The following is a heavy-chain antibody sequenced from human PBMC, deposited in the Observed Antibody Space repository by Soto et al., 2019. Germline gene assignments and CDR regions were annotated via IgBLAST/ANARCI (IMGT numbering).Heavy chain of an antibody. D-gene: IGHD3-16*01. Sequence: QVQLGESGGGVVQPGRSLRLSCAASGFTFSSYGMHWVRQAPGKGLEWVAVISYDGSNKYYADSVKGRFTISRDNSKNTLYLQMNSLRAEDTAVYYCAKDSSTYTSWFDYWSQGTLVTVSS. V-gene: IGHV3-30*18. J-gene: IGHJ4*02. CDR3: AKDSSTYTSWFDY. CDR1: GFTFSSYG. CDR2: ISYDGSNK.